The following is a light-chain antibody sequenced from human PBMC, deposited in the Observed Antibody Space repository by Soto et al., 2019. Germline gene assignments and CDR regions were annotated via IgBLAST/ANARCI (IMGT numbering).Light chain of an antibody. CDR1: QSISNY. V-gene: IGKV1-39*01. CDR3: QQSYSTPWT. CDR2: AAS. Sequence: DIQMTQSPSSLSASVGDRVTITCRASQSISNYLNWYQQKPGKAPKLLIYAASSLQSGVPSRFSGSGSGTDFTLPISSLQPEDFATYYCQQSYSTPWTFGQGTKVEFK. J-gene: IGKJ1*01.